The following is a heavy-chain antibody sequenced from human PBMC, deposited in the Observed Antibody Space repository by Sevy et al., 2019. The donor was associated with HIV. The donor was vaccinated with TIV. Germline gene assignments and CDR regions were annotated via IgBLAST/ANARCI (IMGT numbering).Heavy chain of an antibody. V-gene: IGHV5-51*01. CDR3: ARPREEGNRNYYYYDMDV. J-gene: IGHJ6*02. D-gene: IGHD3-10*01. CDR2: IYPGDSDT. Sequence: GESLKISCKGSGYSFTSYWIDWVRQMPGKGLEWMGIIYPGDSDTRYSPSFQGQVTISADKSISTAYLQWSSLKASDTAMYYCARPREEGNRNYYYYDMDVWGQGTTVTVSS. CDR1: GYSFTSYW.